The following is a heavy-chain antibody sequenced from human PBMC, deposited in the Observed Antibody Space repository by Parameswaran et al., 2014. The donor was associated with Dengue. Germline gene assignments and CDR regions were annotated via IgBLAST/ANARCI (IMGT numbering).Heavy chain of an antibody. J-gene: IGHJ4*02. CDR2: INPSGGST. D-gene: IGHD6-19*01. CDR3: ARDGASSGSY. Sequence: WVRQAPGQGLEWMGIINPSGGSTSYAQKFQGRVTMTRDTSTSTVYMELSSLRSEDTAVYYCARDGASSGSYWGQGTLVTVSS. V-gene: IGHV1-46*01.